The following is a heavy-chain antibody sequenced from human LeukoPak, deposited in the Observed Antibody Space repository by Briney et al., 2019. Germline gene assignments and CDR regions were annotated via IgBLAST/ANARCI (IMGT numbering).Heavy chain of an antibody. J-gene: IGHJ4*02. D-gene: IGHD3-16*02. Sequence: SETLSLTCAVYGVSFSGYYWSWIRQPPGKGLEWIGEINHSGSTNYNPSLKSRVTISVDTSKNQFSLKLSSVTAADTAVYYCARGLSAVVYWGQGTLVTVSS. CDR1: GVSFSGYY. CDR2: INHSGST. V-gene: IGHV4-34*01. CDR3: ARGLSAVVY.